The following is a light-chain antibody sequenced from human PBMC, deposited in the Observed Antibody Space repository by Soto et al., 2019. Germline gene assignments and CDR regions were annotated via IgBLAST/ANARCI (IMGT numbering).Light chain of an antibody. CDR1: SSDVGGYNS. J-gene: IGLJ1*01. Sequence: QSALTQPASVSGSPGQSITISCTGTSSDVGGYNSVSWYQQHPGKAPKLMIYEVSNRPSGVSHRFSGSKSGNTASLTISGLQAEDEADYYCSSYTTANTYVFGTGTKLTVL. CDR3: SSYTTANTYV. CDR2: EVS. V-gene: IGLV2-14*01.